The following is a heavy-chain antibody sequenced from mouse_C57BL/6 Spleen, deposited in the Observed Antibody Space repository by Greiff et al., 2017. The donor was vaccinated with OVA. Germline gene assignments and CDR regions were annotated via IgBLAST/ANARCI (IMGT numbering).Heavy chain of an antibody. Sequence: QVQLQQSGAELVRPGASVTLSCTASGYTFTDYEMHWVKQTPVHGLVWIVAIDPETGGTAYNQKFKGKAILTADKSSSTAYMELRSLTSEDSAVYYCTRLDYGKYVWFAYWGQGTLGTVSA. D-gene: IGHD2-1*01. CDR3: TRLDYGKYVWFAY. V-gene: IGHV1-15*01. CDR2: IDPETGGT. CDR1: GYTFTDYE. J-gene: IGHJ3*01.